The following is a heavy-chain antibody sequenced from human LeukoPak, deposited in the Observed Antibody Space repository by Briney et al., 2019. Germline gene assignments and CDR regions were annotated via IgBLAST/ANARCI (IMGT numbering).Heavy chain of an antibody. J-gene: IGHJ5*02. CDR3: TRDRGLSGEVLFDP. V-gene: IGHV4-4*07. CDR1: GDSISTYY. D-gene: IGHD3-10*01. Sequence: MTSKTLSLTCTVSGDSISTYYLSWIRQPAAKGLEWIGRIYAGGSTNYNPSLESRVTMSMDTSKNQFSLKLRSVTAADTAVYYCTRDRGLSGEVLFDPWGQGTLVTVSS. CDR2: IYAGGST.